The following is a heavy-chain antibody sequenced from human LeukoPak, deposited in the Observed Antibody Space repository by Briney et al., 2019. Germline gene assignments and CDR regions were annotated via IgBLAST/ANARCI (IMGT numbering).Heavy chain of an antibody. CDR3: ARHPHSGWTYYFEF. CDR1: GGSFSGYY. D-gene: IGHD6-19*01. J-gene: IGHJ4*02. V-gene: IGHV4-34*01. CDR2: INQSGST. Sequence: SETLSLTCAVYGGSFSGYYWSWIRQPPGKGLEWIWDINQSGSTSYNPSLESRVSISVEPSKNQFSMSMSYVTAADPAVYYCARHPHSGWTYYFEFWGQGTLVTVSS.